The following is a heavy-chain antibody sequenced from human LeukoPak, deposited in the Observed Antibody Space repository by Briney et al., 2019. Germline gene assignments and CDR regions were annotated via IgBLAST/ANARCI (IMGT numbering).Heavy chain of an antibody. CDR1: GYSISSGYY. CDR3: ARDPEHPVRYGSGSYDGVRFDP. Sequence: SETLSLTCTVSGYSISSGYYWGWIRQPPGKGLEWIGSINHSGSTYYNPSLKSRVTISVDTSKNQFSLKLSSVTAADTAVYYCARDPEHPVRYGSGSYDGVRFDPWGQGTLVTVSS. V-gene: IGHV4-38-2*02. J-gene: IGHJ5*02. CDR2: INHSGST. D-gene: IGHD3-10*01.